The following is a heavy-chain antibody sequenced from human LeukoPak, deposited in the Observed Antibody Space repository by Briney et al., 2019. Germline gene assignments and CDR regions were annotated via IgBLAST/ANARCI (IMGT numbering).Heavy chain of an antibody. J-gene: IGHJ4*02. D-gene: IGHD1-26*01. CDR2: LDPSDSHI. Sequence: GESLRISCDGSGYSFTSNWISWVRQMPGKGLEWMGRLDPSDSHINYSPSFQGHVIISVDKSIGTAYLQWSSLRASDTAMYYCARQGRGSYRRDFDYWGQGTLVTVSS. CDR3: ARQGRGSYRRDFDY. CDR1: GYSFTSNW. V-gene: IGHV5-10-1*01.